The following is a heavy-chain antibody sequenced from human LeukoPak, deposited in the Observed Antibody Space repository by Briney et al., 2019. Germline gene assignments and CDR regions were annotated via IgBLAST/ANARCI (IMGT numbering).Heavy chain of an antibody. V-gene: IGHV4-34*01. CDR3: ARGQPWYYYDSSGYYYYY. J-gene: IGHJ4*02. CDR2: INHSGST. Sequence: SETLSLTCAGYGGSFSGYYWSWIRQPPGKRLEWIGEINHSGSTNYNPSLKSRVTISVDTSKNQFSLKLSSVTAADTAVYYCARGQPWYYYDSSGYYYYYWGQGTLVTVSS. CDR1: GGSFSGYY. D-gene: IGHD3-22*01.